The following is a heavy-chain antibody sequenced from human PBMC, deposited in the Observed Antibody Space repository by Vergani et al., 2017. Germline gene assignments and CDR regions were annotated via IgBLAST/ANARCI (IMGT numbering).Heavy chain of an antibody. CDR3: ARENSSGYYYNDACDN. V-gene: IGHV1-69*01. Sequence: QVQLVQSGAEVKKPGCSVKVSCKASGGTFSSYAISWVRQAPGQGLEWMGGIIPIFGTANYAQKFQGRVTITADESTSTAYMELSSLRSEDTAVYYCARENSSGYYYNDACDNWGQGTMVTVSS. D-gene: IGHD3-22*01. CDR2: IIPIFGTA. J-gene: IGHJ3*02. CDR1: GGTFSSYA.